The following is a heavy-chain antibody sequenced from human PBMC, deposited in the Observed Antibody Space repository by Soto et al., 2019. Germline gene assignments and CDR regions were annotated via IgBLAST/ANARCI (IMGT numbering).Heavy chain of an antibody. CDR1: GYTLTELS. J-gene: IGHJ3*02. Sequence: SVNVSCKVSGYTLTELSMHWVRQAPGQGLEWMGGIIPIFGTANYAQKFQGRVTITADESTSTAYMELSSLRSEDTAVYYCARVRTSSMGDAFDIWGQGTMDT. D-gene: IGHD3-10*01. CDR2: IIPIFGTA. V-gene: IGHV1-69*13. CDR3: ARVRTSSMGDAFDI.